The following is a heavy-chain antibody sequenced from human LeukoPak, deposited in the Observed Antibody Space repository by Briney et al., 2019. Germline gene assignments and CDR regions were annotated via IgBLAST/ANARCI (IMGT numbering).Heavy chain of an antibody. D-gene: IGHD4-17*01. J-gene: IGHJ1*01. Sequence: PGGSLRLSCAASGFTVSSNYMNWVRQAPGKGLEWVSVIYSGGSTYYADSMKGRFTISRDNSKNTLYLQMNSLRAEDTAVYYCARGRGDDYGLRYFQHWGPGTLVTVSS. V-gene: IGHV3-66*01. CDR1: GFTVSSNY. CDR3: ARGRGDDYGLRYFQH. CDR2: IYSGGST.